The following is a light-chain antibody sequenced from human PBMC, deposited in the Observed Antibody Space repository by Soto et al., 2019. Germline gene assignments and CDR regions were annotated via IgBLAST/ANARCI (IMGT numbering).Light chain of an antibody. J-gene: IGLJ2*01. CDR3: SSYVGSNFHVL. CDR1: TSDVGGYNY. Sequence: QSALTQPPSASGSPGQSVTISCTGTTSDVGGYNYVSWYQQHPGKAPKLLVYDVDKRPSGVPDRFSGSKSGNTASLTVSGLQAEDEADDYCSSYVGSNFHVLFGGGTKLTVL. CDR2: DVD. V-gene: IGLV2-8*01.